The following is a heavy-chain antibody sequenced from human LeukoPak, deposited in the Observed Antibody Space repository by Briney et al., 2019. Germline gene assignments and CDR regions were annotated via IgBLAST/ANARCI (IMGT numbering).Heavy chain of an antibody. CDR3: ARDVVVPAAIAFWYFDL. Sequence: PSETLSLTCAVYGGSISGYYWSWIRQPPGKGLEWTGEINHSGSTNYNPSLKSRVTISVDTSKNQFSLKLSSVTAADTAVYYCARDVVVPAAIAFWYFDLWGRGTLVTVSS. CDR1: GGSISGYY. J-gene: IGHJ2*01. CDR2: INHSGST. V-gene: IGHV4-34*01. D-gene: IGHD2-2*01.